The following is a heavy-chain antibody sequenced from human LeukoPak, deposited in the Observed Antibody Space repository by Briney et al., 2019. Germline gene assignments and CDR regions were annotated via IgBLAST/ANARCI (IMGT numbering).Heavy chain of an antibody. CDR3: AREVAGARYFDY. J-gene: IGHJ4*02. V-gene: IGHV3-30*02. D-gene: IGHD6-19*01. Sequence: GGSLRLSCAASGFTFSSYGMHWVRQAPGKGLEWVAYIRYDGSNKYYADPVKGRFTISRDNSKNTLYLQMNSLRAEDTAVYYCAREVAGARYFDYWGQGTLVTVSS. CDR1: GFTFSSYG. CDR2: IRYDGSNK.